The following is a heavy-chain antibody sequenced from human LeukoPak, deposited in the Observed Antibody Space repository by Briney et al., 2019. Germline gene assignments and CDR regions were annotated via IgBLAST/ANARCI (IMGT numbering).Heavy chain of an antibody. V-gene: IGHV1-2*02. Sequence: ASVKVSCKASGYTFTGYFIHWVRQAPGQGLEWMGWINPHSGGTNYAQKFQGRVTMTRDTSISTAYMELSRLRSDDTAVYYCATPGIVGATSAFDIWGQGTMVTVSS. CDR2: INPHSGGT. D-gene: IGHD1-26*01. CDR3: ATPGIVGATSAFDI. CDR1: GYTFTGYF. J-gene: IGHJ3*02.